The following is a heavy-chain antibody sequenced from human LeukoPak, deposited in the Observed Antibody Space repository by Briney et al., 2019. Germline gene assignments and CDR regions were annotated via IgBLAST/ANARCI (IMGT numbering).Heavy chain of an antibody. CDR1: GFTFSNG. CDR3: AKDTNDYAEN. V-gene: IGHV3-23*01. Sequence: GGSLRLSCEASGFTFSNGMSWVRQAPGKGLEWVSAIGASGGSRTYGGSVKGRFTISRDNSKNTVYLQMNSLRAEDTAVYYCAKDTNDYAENWGQGILVTVSS. D-gene: IGHD4-17*01. CDR2: IGASGGSR. J-gene: IGHJ4*02.